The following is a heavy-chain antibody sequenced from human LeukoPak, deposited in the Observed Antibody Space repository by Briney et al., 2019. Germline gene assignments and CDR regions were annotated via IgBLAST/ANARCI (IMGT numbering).Heavy chain of an antibody. CDR2: IRYDGSRK. CDR1: GFLFEFYG. V-gene: IGHV3-30*02. D-gene: IGHD1-14*01. CDR3: AKGLPGATDRGFDN. J-gene: IGHJ4*02. Sequence: PGRSLRLSCEASGFLFEFYGMSWVRQSPGKGLEWVGFIRYDGSRKYYDDSVKGRLTISRDNSKNTLYLQMNSLTTEDTAVYYCAKGLPGATDRGFDNWGQGTLVTVSS.